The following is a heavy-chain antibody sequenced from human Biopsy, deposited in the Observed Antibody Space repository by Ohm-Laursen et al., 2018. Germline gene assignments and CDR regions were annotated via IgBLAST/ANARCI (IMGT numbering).Heavy chain of an antibody. Sequence: SLRLSCTASGFTFSSSWMTWVRQAPGKGLEWAASIKEDGSEKFYVDSVKGRFTISRDNAQKSLYLQMNSLRVEDTAVHYCARGRSMDVWGQGTTVTVSS. V-gene: IGHV3-7*01. J-gene: IGHJ6*02. CDR1: GFTFSSSW. CDR2: IKEDGSEK. CDR3: ARGRSMDV.